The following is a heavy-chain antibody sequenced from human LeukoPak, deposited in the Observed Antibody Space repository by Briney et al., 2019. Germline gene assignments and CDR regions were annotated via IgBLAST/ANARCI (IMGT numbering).Heavy chain of an antibody. Sequence: PGGSLTLSCAVSRITFNTARMSWVRQAPGKGLEGVGRIKNKGDGGTTDYGAPVKGRFTISRDDSKNTLYLQMNSLKTEDTGLYYRTTVIIGGGYWGQGTLVTVSS. V-gene: IGHV3-15*01. J-gene: IGHJ4*02. CDR3: TTVIIGGGY. CDR1: RITFNTAR. D-gene: IGHD3-22*01. CDR2: IKNKGDGGTT.